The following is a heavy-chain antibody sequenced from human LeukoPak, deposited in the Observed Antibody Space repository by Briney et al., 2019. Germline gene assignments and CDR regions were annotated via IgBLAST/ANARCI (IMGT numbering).Heavy chain of an antibody. CDR2: IYYSGST. J-gene: IGHJ2*01. CDR3: ARQIYDFWSARYWYFDL. CDR1: GGSISSSSYY. D-gene: IGHD3-3*01. Sequence: SETLSLTCTVSGGSISSSSYYWGWIRQPPGKGLEWIGSIYYSGSTYYNPSLKSRVTISVDTSKNQFSLKLSSVTAADTAVYYCARQIYDFWSARYWYFDLWGRGTLVTVSS. V-gene: IGHV4-39*01.